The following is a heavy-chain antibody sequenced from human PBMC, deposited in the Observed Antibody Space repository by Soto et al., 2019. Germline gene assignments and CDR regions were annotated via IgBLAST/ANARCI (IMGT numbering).Heavy chain of an antibody. V-gene: IGHV3-30-3*01. CDR2: ISYDGSNK. Sequence: QVQLVESGGGVVQPGRSLRLSCAASGFTFSSYAMHWVRQAPGKGLEWVAVISYDGSNKYYADSVKGRFTISRDNSKNTLYLQMNGLRAEDTAVYYCARDLYGDYEVWFDPWGQGTLVTVSS. D-gene: IGHD4-17*01. J-gene: IGHJ5*02. CDR3: ARDLYGDYEVWFDP. CDR1: GFTFSSYA.